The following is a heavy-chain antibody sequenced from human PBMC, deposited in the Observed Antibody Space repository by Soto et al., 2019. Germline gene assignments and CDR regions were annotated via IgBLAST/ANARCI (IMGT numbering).Heavy chain of an antibody. CDR1: GFTFSSYA. J-gene: IGHJ6*02. V-gene: IGHV3-23*01. CDR3: AKISAHSYYYYYGMDV. CDR2: ISGSGGST. D-gene: IGHD6-25*01. Sequence: EVQLLESGGGLVQPGGSLRLSCAASGFTFSSYAMSWVRQAPGKGLEWVSAISGSGGSTYYADSVKGRFTISRDNSKNTLYLQMNSLRAEDTAVYYCAKISAHSYYYYYGMDVWGQGTTVTVSS.